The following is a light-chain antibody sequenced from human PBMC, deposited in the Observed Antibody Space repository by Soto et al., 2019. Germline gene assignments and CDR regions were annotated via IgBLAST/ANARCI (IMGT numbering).Light chain of an antibody. CDR1: QSVSSNF. CDR2: GAS. Sequence: DIVLTQSPGTLSLSPGERATLSCSASQSVSSNFLAWYQQKPGQDPRLLVYGASIRATGVPDRFSGGGSGTDFTLTISGLEPDDFAQYFCQNYSSPPVTFGGGTKIEVK. J-gene: IGKJ4*01. CDR3: QNYSSPPVT. V-gene: IGKV3-20*01.